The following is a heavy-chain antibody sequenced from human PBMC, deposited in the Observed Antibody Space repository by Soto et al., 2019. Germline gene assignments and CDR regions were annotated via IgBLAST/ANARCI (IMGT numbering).Heavy chain of an antibody. CDR1: GGTFSSYA. CDR2: IIPIFGTA. V-gene: IGHV1-69*13. Sequence: GASVKVSCKASGGTFSSYAISWVRQAPGQGLEWMGGIIPIFGTANYAQKFQGRVTITADESTSTAYMELGSLRSEDTAVYYCARGRNDILTDNWFDPWGQGTLVTVSS. CDR3: ARGRNDILTDNWFDP. J-gene: IGHJ5*02. D-gene: IGHD3-9*01.